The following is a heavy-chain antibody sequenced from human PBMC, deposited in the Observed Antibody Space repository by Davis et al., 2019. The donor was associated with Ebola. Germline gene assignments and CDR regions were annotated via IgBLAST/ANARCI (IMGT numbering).Heavy chain of an antibody. D-gene: IGHD3-3*01. Sequence: ASVKVSCKASGYTFTSYYMHWVRQAPGQGLEWMGIINPSGGSTSYAQKFQGRVTMTRDTSTTTVFMELTGLRSEDTAVYYCARGGVRFLEWLLYHLNYGMDVWGQGTTVTVSS. CDR2: INPSGGST. V-gene: IGHV1-46*01. J-gene: IGHJ6*02. CDR1: GYTFTSYY. CDR3: ARGGVRFLEWLLYHLNYGMDV.